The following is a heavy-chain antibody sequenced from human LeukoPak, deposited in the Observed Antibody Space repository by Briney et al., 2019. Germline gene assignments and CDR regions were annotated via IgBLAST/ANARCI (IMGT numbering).Heavy chain of an antibody. D-gene: IGHD6-13*01. CDR3: ARESSSLTRNCFDP. Sequence: GGSLRLSCAASGFTFSSYSLNWVRQAPGKGLEWVSSISSSSSYIYYADSVKGRFTISRDNAKNSLYLQMNSLRAEDTAVYYCARESSSLTRNCFDPWGQGTLVTVSS. CDR2: ISSSSSYI. V-gene: IGHV3-21*01. J-gene: IGHJ5*02. CDR1: GFTFSSYS.